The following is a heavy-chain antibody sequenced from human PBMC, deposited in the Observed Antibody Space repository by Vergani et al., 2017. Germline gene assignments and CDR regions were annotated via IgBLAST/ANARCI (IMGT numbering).Heavy chain of an antibody. J-gene: IGHJ3*02. CDR3: ARVWGSAFDI. D-gene: IGHD7-27*01. Sequence: EVQLVESGGGLVQPGGSLRLSCAASGFTVSSNYMSWVRQAPGKGLEWVSVIYSGGSTYYADSVKGRFTIPRHTSKNTLYLQMNSLRAEDTAVYYCARVWGSAFDIWGQGTMVTVSS. CDR1: GFTVSSNY. V-gene: IGHV3-53*04. CDR2: IYSGGST.